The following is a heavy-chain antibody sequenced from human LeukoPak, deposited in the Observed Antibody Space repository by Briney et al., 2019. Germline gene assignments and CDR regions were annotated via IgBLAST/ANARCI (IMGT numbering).Heavy chain of an antibody. CDR2: ISGSGGST. CDR3: AKPIVVVVAAYDY. D-gene: IGHD2-15*01. V-gene: IGHV3-23*01. Sequence: GGSLRLSCAASGFTLSSYAMSWVLRAPGKGLEWVSAISGSGGSTYYADSVKGRFTISRDNSKNTLYLQMNSLRAEDTAVYYRAKPIVVVVAAYDYWGQGTLVTVSS. J-gene: IGHJ4*02. CDR1: GFTLSSYA.